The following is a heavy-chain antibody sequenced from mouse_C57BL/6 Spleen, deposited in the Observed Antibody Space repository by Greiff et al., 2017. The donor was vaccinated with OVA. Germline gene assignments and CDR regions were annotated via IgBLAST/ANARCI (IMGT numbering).Heavy chain of an antibody. Sequence: QVQLKQPRAELVMPGASVKLSCKASGYTFTSYWMHWVKQRPGQGLEWIGEIDPSDSYTNYNQKFKGKSTLTVDKSSSTAYMQLSSLTSEDSAVYYCARGNANGDYWGQGTTLTVSS. J-gene: IGHJ2*01. D-gene: IGHD4-1*01. CDR2: IDPSDSYT. V-gene: IGHV1-69*01. CDR3: ARGNANGDY. CDR1: GYTFTSYW.